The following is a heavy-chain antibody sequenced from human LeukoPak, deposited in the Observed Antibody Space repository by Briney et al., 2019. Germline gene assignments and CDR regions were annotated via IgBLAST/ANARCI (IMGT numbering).Heavy chain of an antibody. Sequence: ASVKVSFKASVYTYTSYGSSWVRPAPGQGLEWMGWISAYNGNTNYAQKLQGRVTMTTDTSTSTAYMELKSLRAEDTAVYYCARERSIVGANRQGYWGQGTLVTVSS. CDR2: ISAYNGNT. CDR3: ARERSIVGANRQGY. D-gene: IGHD1-26*01. J-gene: IGHJ4*02. CDR1: VYTYTSYG. V-gene: IGHV1-18*01.